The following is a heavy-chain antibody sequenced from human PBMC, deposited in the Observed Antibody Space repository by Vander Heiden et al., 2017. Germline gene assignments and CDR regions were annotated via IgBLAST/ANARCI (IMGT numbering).Heavy chain of an antibody. CDR1: GFTFSSYA. CDR3: AKGDGKYGYFDY. CDR2: ISGSGGST. Sequence: EVKLLESGGGLVQPGGSLRLYCAAPGFTFSSYAMSWVRQAPGKGLEWVSAISGSGGSTYYADSVKGRFTISRDNSKNTLYLQMNSLRAEDTAVYYCAKGDGKYGYFDYWGQGTLVTVSS. D-gene: IGHD4-17*01. V-gene: IGHV3-23*01. J-gene: IGHJ4*02.